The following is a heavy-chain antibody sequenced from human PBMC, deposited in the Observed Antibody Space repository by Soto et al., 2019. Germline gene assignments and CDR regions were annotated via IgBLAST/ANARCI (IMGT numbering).Heavy chain of an antibody. J-gene: IGHJ6*02. CDR2: IYSGGST. CDR1: GFTVSSNY. CDR3: ARDSGETVLRFLEWSPGGMDV. V-gene: IGHV3-53*01. Sequence: GGSLRLSCAASGFTVSSNYMSWVRQAPGKGLEWVSVIYSGGSTYYADSVEGRFTISRDNSKNTLYLQMNSLRAEDTAVYYCARDSGETVLRFLEWSPGGMDVWGQGTTVTSP. D-gene: IGHD3-3*01.